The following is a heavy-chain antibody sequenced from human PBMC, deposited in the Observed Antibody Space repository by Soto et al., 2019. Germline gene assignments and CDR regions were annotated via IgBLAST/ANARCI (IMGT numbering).Heavy chain of an antibody. CDR2: IYSGGST. J-gene: IGHJ4*02. Sequence: SWISKKPGKGVEWVVVIYSGGSTYYAAAGKGRFTISRDNSKNTLYLQMNSLRADDTAVYYCLKGRRITGIPYAFGYWGQGTLVTVSS. V-gene: IGHV3-53*01. D-gene: IGHD1-20*01. CDR3: LKGRRITGIPYAFGY.